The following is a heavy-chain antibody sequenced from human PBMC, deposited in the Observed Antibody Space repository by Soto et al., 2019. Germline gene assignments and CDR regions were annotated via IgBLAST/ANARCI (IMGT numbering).Heavy chain of an antibody. CDR2: TIPIFDTP. CDR3: AGDREEGSGTKYNWFDS. D-gene: IGHD3-10*01. CDR1: GGTFCNLG. J-gene: IGHJ5*01. Sequence: QMQLVQSGAEVKKPGSSVKVSCKASGGTFCNLGISWLRQAPGQGLEWMGGTIPIFDTPHYAEKFRDRLTITADAASTAYMELAGLSAEDSATYYCAGDREEGSGTKYNWFDSWGEGTLVIVSS. V-gene: IGHV1-69*01.